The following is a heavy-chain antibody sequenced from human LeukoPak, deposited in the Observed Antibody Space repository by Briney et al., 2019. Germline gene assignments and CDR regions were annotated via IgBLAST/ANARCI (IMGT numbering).Heavy chain of an antibody. J-gene: IGHJ4*02. CDR1: GGTFSSYA. D-gene: IGHD3-10*01. CDR2: IIPILGIA. CDR3: ASGSITMVRGVMTY. V-gene: IGHV1-69*04. Sequence: SVKVSCQASGGTFSSYAISWVRQAPGQGLEWMGRIIPILGIANYAQKFQGRVTITADKSTSTAYMELSSLRSEDTAVYYCASGSITMVRGVMTYWGQGTLVTVSS.